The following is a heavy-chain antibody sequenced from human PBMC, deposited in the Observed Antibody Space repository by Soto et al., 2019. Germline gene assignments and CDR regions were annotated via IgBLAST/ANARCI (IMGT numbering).Heavy chain of an antibody. V-gene: IGHV3-73*01. D-gene: IGHD3-22*01. CDR2: IRSRSNGYAT. CDR1: GFTLSGSV. Sequence: GGSLRLSCAASGFTLSGSVIYWVRQPSGKGLEWVGRIRSRSNGYATAYAASVRGRFTISRDDSKNTAYLQMNSLRAEDTAVYYCARDLGYYDSSGYFDYWGQGTLVTVSS. J-gene: IGHJ4*02. CDR3: ARDLGYYDSSGYFDY.